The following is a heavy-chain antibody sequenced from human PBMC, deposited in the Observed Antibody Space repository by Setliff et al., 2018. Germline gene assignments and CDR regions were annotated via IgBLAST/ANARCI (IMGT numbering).Heavy chain of an antibody. CDR3: AREQWLDPPGYHNMDV. CDR2: IYIGGSA. Sequence: PSETLSLTCTVSGGSIISYYWSWIRQPAGKGLEWIGHIYIGGSANYNPSLKSRVTMSRETSKNQFSLKLSSVTAADMAVYYWAREQWLDPPGYHNMDVWAKGTTVTVSS. V-gene: IGHV4-4*07. J-gene: IGHJ6*03. D-gene: IGHD6-19*01. CDR1: GGSIISYY.